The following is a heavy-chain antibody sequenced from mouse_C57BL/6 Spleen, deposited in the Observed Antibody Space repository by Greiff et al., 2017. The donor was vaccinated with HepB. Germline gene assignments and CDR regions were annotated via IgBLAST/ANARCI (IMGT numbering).Heavy chain of an antibody. CDR2: INPYNGGT. J-gene: IGHJ2*01. D-gene: IGHD1-1*01. Sequence: EVKLQESGPVLVKPGASVKMSCKASGYTFTDYYMNWVKQSHGKSLEWIGVINPYNGGTSYNQKFKGKATLTVDKSSSTAYMELNSLTSEDSAVYYCATYGSSPFDYWGQSTTLTVSS. CDR3: ATYGSSPFDY. V-gene: IGHV1-19*01. CDR1: GYTFTDYY.